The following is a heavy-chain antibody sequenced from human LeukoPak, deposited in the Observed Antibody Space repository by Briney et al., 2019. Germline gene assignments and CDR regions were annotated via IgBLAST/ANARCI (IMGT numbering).Heavy chain of an antibody. D-gene: IGHD6-13*01. CDR1: GFTFSSYA. V-gene: IGHV3-23*01. CDR2: ISGSGGST. Sequence: PGGSLRLSCAASGFTFSSYAMSWVRQAPGKGLEWVSAISGSGGSTYYADSVKGRFTISRDNSKNTLYLQMNSLRAEDTAVYYCAKTPPPRSYSSSWYVDYWGQGTLVTVSS. J-gene: IGHJ4*02. CDR3: AKTPPPRSYSSSWYVDY.